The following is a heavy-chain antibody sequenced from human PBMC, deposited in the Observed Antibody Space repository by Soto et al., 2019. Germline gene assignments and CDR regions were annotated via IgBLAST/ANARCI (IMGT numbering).Heavy chain of an antibody. CDR3: ARDGVTRGYCSGGSCYAQTPQDYYYGMDV. Sequence: ASVKVSCKASGYTFTGYYMHWVRQAPGQGLEWMGWINPNSGGTNYAQKFQGWVTMTRDTSISTAYMELSRLRSDDTAVYYCARDGVTRGYCSGGSCYAQTPQDYYYGMDVWGQGTTVTVSS. CDR1: GYTFTGYY. J-gene: IGHJ6*02. CDR2: INPNSGGT. D-gene: IGHD2-15*01. V-gene: IGHV1-2*04.